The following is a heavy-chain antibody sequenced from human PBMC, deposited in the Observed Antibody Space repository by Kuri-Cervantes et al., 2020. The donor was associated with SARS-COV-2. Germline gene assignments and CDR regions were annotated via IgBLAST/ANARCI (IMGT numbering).Heavy chain of an antibody. CDR1: GYTLTELS. V-gene: IGHV1-24*01. CDR2: FDPEDGET. D-gene: IGHD3-22*01. J-gene: IGHJ3*01. Sequence: ASVKVSCKVSGYTLTELSMHWVRQAPGKGLEWMGGFDPEDGETIYAQKFQGRVSMTEDTSTDTAYMELSSPRSEDTAVYYCATEGYSIIIWAFAHWGQGTKVTVSS. CDR3: ATEGYSIIIWAFAH.